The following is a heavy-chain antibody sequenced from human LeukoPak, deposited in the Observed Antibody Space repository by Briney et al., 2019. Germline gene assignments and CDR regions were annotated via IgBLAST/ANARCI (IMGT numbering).Heavy chain of an antibody. J-gene: IGHJ5*02. CDR2: INPNSGGT. CDR1: GYTFTDYY. Sequence: ASVKVSRKASGYTFTDYYMHWVRQAPGHGLEWMGWINPNSGGTNYAQRFQGRVTMTRDTSISTAYKELSRLRSDDTAVYYCARESIHCGGGTCYGAVRWFDPWGQGILVTVSS. CDR3: ARESIHCGGGTCYGAVRWFDP. D-gene: IGHD2-15*01. V-gene: IGHV1-2*02.